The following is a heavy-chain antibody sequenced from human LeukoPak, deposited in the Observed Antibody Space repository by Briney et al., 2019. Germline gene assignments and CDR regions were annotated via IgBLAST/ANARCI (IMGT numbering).Heavy chain of an antibody. J-gene: IGHJ3*02. V-gene: IGHV3-33*01. CDR2: IWYDGSNK. CDR3: ARAKTAGAFDI. Sequence: GGSLRLSCAASGFTFSSYGMHWVRQAPGKGLEWVAVIWYDGSNKYYADSVKGRFTISRENAKNSLYLQMNSLRAGDTAVYYCARAKTAGAFDIWGQGTMVTVSS. CDR1: GFTFSSYG.